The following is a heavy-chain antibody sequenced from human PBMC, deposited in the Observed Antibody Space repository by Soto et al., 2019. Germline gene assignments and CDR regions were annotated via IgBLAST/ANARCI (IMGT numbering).Heavy chain of an antibody. CDR1: GFSFDDYA. Sequence: EVHLVESGGGLVQPGRSLRLSCTASGFSFDDYAMHWVRQVPGKGLEWVSSISWNSGNIVYADSVKGRFTISRDSANNSLYLQMSSLRTEDTALYYCAKGAVTSIFGYFDYWGQGTLLTVSS. CDR2: ISWNSGNI. CDR3: AKGAVTSIFGYFDY. J-gene: IGHJ4*02. V-gene: IGHV3-9*01. D-gene: IGHD3-3*01.